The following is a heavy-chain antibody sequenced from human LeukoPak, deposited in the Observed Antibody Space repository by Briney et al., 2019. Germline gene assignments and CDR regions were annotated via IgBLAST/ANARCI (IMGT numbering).Heavy chain of an antibody. J-gene: IGHJ4*02. Sequence: HPGGSLRLSCAASGFTFSSYAMSWVRQAPGKGPEWVSAISGSGSTTYYADPVKGRFTISRDNSKNTLYLQMNSLRAEDTAVYYCANTEGDYWGQGTLVTVSS. CDR1: GFTFSSYA. CDR2: ISGSGSTT. V-gene: IGHV3-23*01. CDR3: ANTEGDY.